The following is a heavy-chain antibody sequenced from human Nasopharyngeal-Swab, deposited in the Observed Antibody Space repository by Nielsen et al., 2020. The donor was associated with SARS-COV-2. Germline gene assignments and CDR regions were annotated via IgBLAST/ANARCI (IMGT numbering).Heavy chain of an antibody. Sequence: GESLKISCAASGFTFSSYSMNWVRQAPGKGLVWVSSISSSSSYIYYADSVKGRFTISRDNAKNSLYLQMNSLRAEDTAVYYCARDLGSTSSNRYYYYGMDVWGQGTTVTVSS. V-gene: IGHV3-21*01. J-gene: IGHJ6*02. D-gene: IGHD2-2*01. CDR3: ARDLGSTSSNRYYYYGMDV. CDR1: GFTFSSYS. CDR2: ISSSSSYI.